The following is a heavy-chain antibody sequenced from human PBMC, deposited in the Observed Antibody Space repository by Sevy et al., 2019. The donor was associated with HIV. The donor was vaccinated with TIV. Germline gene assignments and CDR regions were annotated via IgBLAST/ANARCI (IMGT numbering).Heavy chain of an antibody. Sequence: ASVKVSCKASGYSFTNYPINWVRQAPGQGLEWMGGIRNYNGDTKYAEKFQGRVTVTTDTSTRTAYIELRSLRSDDTAVYYCARDSDASNHYYLDYFDYWGQGTRVTVSS. CDR1: GYSFTNYP. CDR3: ARDSDASNHYYLDYFDY. J-gene: IGHJ4*02. V-gene: IGHV1-18*01. D-gene: IGHD3-22*01. CDR2: IRNYNGDT.